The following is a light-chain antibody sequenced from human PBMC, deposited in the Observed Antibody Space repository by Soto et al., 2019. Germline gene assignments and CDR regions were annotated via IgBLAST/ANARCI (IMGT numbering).Light chain of an antibody. CDR3: QQYNTWWT. V-gene: IGKV3-15*01. CDR1: QSVSNN. CDR2: GAS. Sequence: EIVMTQSPATLSVSPGERATLSCRASQSVSNNLAWYQKKHGQAPRLLIYGASTRATGIPARFSGSGSGTEFTLTISSLQSEDFAVYYCQQYNTWWTFGQGTRVEIK. J-gene: IGKJ1*01.